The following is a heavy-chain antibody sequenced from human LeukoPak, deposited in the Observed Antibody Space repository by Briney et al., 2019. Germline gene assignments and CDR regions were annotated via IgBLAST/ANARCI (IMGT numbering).Heavy chain of an antibody. CDR3: AKDRFDCSSTRCYVPWDY. V-gene: IGHV3-23*01. D-gene: IGHD2-2*01. CDR1: GFTFSSYG. CDR2: ISGSGGST. J-gene: IGHJ4*02. Sequence: GGSLRLSCAASGFTFSSYGMSWVRQAPGKGLEWVSAISGSGGSTYYADSVKGRFTISRDNSKNTLYLQMNSLRAEDTAVYYCAKDRFDCSSTRCYVPWDYWGQGTLVTVSS.